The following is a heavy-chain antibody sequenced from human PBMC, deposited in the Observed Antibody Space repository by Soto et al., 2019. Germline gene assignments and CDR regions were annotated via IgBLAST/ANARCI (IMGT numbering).Heavy chain of an antibody. CDR1: GASISSKGYY. Sequence: QVQLQESGPGLVKPSETLSLTCTVSGASISSKGYYWSWIRQHPGMGLEWIGYSDYSGTTDYNPSRKSRVTISLDTSKNQFSLKLNSVTAADTAVYYCARARSSSWFLATWFDPCGQGTLVTVSA. V-gene: IGHV4-31*03. CDR3: ARARSSSWFLATWFDP. CDR2: SDYSGTT. J-gene: IGHJ5*02. D-gene: IGHD6-19*01.